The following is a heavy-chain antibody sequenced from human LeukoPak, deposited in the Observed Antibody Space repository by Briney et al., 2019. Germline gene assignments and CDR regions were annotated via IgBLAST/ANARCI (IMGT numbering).Heavy chain of an antibody. CDR2: FDPEDGET. D-gene: IGHD1-26*01. CDR3: ATSSGSPDAFDI. Sequence: ASVKVSCKVSGYTLTELSMHWLRQAPGKGLEWMGGFDPEDGETIYAQKFQGRVTMTEDTSTDTAYMELSSLRSEDTAVYYCATSSGSPDAFDIWGQGTMVTVSS. J-gene: IGHJ3*02. V-gene: IGHV1-24*01. CDR1: GYTLTELS.